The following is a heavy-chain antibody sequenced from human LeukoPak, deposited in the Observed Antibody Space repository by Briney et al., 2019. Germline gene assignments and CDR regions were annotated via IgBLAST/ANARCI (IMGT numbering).Heavy chain of an antibody. J-gene: IGHJ3*02. Sequence: SETLSLTCTVSGGSISTYYWSWIRQPAGKGLEWIGRIYTSGSTNYNPSLKSRVTMSVDTSKNQFSLKLSSVTAADTAVYYCATQLVHNAFDIWGQGTMVIVSS. CDR2: IYTSGST. CDR3: ATQLVHNAFDI. V-gene: IGHV4-4*07. CDR1: GGSISTYY. D-gene: IGHD6-13*01.